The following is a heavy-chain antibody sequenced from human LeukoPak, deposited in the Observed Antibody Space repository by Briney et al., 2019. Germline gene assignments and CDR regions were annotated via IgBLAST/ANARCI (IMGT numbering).Heavy chain of an antibody. CDR1: GGSFSGYY. CDR2: INHSGSN. CDR3: ARGRVRIAVAVDYFDY. J-gene: IGHJ4*02. Sequence: SETLSLTCAVYGGSFSGYYWGWIRQPPGKGLEWIGEINHSGSNNYNPSLKSRATISVDTSKNQFSLKLSSVTAAGTAVYYCARGRVRIAVAVDYFDYWGQGTLVTVSS. D-gene: IGHD6-19*01. V-gene: IGHV4-34*01.